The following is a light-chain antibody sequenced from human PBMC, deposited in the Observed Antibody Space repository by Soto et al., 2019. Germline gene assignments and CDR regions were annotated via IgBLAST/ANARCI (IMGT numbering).Light chain of an antibody. CDR2: AAS. Sequence: DIVMTQSPATLSASTGDRVTLSCRASQSISSYLAWYQQKPGQAPRLLIYAASSLDSGVPARFSGSGSGTDFTLTISSLQPEDFATYYCQQYNSDSVAFGQGTKVDIK. V-gene: IGKV3-15*01. J-gene: IGKJ1*01. CDR3: QQYNSDSVA. CDR1: QSISSY.